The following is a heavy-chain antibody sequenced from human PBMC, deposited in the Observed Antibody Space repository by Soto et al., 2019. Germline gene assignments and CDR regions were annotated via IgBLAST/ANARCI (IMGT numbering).Heavy chain of an antibody. CDR2: ISGYNGNT. Sequence: QVQLVQSGAEVKKPGASVKVSCKASGYTFTIYGISWVRQAPGQGLEWMGWISGYNGNTDYAQNLQERVTLTTDASTISVYMELRSLRSDDTAVYYCARVDSYDSSGYYGYWGQGTLITVSS. J-gene: IGHJ4*02. D-gene: IGHD3-22*01. V-gene: IGHV1-18*04. CDR1: GYTFTIYG. CDR3: ARVDSYDSSGYYGY.